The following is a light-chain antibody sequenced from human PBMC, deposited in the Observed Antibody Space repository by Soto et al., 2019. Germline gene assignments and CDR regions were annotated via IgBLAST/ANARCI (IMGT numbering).Light chain of an antibody. V-gene: IGLV1-40*01. CDR3: QSYDSSLSKGV. CDR1: SSNIGAGYD. Sequence: QSVLTQPPSVSGAPGQRVTISCTGSSSNIGAGYDVHWYQQLPGTAPKLLIYGNSNRPSGVPDRFSGSKSGTSASLAITGLQAEDEADYYCQSYDSSLSKGVFGGGTQLPVL. J-gene: IGLJ2*01. CDR2: GNS.